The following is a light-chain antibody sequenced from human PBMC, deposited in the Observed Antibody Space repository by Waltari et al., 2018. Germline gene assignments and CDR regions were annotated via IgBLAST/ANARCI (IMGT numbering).Light chain of an antibody. CDR3: QQYYSTPYT. CDR2: GAS. Sequence: EIVMTQSPATLSVSPGERATLSCRASQSVGSNLAWYQQKPGQAPRLLISGASTRATGIPARFSGSGSGTEFTLTISSLQAEDVAGYYCQQYYSTPYTFGQGTKLEIK. J-gene: IGKJ2*01. CDR1: QSVGSN. V-gene: IGKV3-15*01.